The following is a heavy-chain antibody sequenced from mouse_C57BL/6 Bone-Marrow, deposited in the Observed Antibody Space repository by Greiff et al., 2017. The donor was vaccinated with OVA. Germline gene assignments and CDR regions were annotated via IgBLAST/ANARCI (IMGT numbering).Heavy chain of an antibody. Sequence: EVKLVESGGGLVKPGGSLKLSCAASGFTFSSYAMSWVRQTPEKRLEWVATISDGGSYTYYPDNVKGRFTISRDNAKNNLYLQMSHLKSEDTAMYYCARDQFITTVVAPSDYAMDYWGQGTSVTVSS. CDR2: ISDGGSYT. CDR1: GFTFSSYA. D-gene: IGHD1-1*01. J-gene: IGHJ4*01. CDR3: ARDQFITTVVAPSDYAMDY. V-gene: IGHV5-4*01.